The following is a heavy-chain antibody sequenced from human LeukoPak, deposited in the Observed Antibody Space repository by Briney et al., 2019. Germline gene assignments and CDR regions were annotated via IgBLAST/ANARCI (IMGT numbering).Heavy chain of an antibody. CDR3: VLVTADWYFDL. CDR1: GYTFTSYY. V-gene: IGHV1-46*01. J-gene: IGHJ2*01. D-gene: IGHD2-21*02. CDR2: INPSGGST. Sequence: ASVKVSCKASGYTFTSYYMHWVRQAPGQGLEWMGIINPSGGSTSYAQKFQGRVTMTRDTSTSTVYMELSSLRSEDTAVYYCVLVTADWYFDLWGRGTLVTVSS.